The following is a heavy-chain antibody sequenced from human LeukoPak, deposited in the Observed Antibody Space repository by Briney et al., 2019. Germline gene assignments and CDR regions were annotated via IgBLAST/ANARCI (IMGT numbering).Heavy chain of an antibody. Sequence: PGGSLRLSCAASGFTFSSYWMHWVRQAPGKGLVWVSRINIDGISTNYADSVRGRFTISRDNAKNTLYLQMNSLRAEDTAVYYCASSCTSCSTHTPAFDIWGQGTMVTVSS. V-gene: IGHV3-74*01. CDR2: INIDGIST. J-gene: IGHJ3*02. D-gene: IGHD2-2*02. CDR3: ASSCTSCSTHTPAFDI. CDR1: GFTFSSYW.